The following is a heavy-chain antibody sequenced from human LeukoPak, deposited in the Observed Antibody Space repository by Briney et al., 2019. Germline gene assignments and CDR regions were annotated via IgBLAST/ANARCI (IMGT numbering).Heavy chain of an antibody. CDR1: GFTFSNFW. Sequence: GGSLRLSCAASGFTFSNFWMHWVRQAPGKGLEWVAVISYDGSNKYYADSVKGRFTISRDNSKNTLYLQMNSLRAEDTAVYYCARAPGSYYDFWSGNYFDYWGQGTLVTVSS. D-gene: IGHD3-3*01. J-gene: IGHJ4*02. V-gene: IGHV3-30*03. CDR3: ARAPGSYYDFWSGNYFDY. CDR2: ISYDGSNK.